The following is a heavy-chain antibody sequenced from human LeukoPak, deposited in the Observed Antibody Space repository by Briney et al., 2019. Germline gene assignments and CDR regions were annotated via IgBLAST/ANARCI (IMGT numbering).Heavy chain of an antibody. CDR2: IGSSSSYT. V-gene: IGHV3-11*06. D-gene: IGHD4-11*01. Sequence: GGSLRLSCAASGLTFSDYYMSWIRQAPGKGLEWVSYIGSSSSYTNYADSVKGRFTISRDNAKNSLYLQMNSLRAEDTAVYYCARAPHYSNYGPYYYGMDVWGQGTTVTVSS. CDR3: ARAPHYSNYGPYYYGMDV. CDR1: GLTFSDYY. J-gene: IGHJ6*02.